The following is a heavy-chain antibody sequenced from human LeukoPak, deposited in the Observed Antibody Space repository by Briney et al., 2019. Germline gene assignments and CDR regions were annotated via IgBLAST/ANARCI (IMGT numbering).Heavy chain of an antibody. J-gene: IGHJ4*02. CDR1: GFTFGSYW. CDR3: AKDRRVIRGGFDY. V-gene: IGHV3-74*01. CDR2: INTDGGST. D-gene: IGHD3-10*01. Sequence: GGSLRLSCAASGFTFGSYWMHWVRQAPGKGLVWVSRINTDGGSTTYADSVKGRFTISRDNAKNTLYLQMNSLRAEDTAVYCCAKDRRVIRGGFDYWGQGTLVTVSS.